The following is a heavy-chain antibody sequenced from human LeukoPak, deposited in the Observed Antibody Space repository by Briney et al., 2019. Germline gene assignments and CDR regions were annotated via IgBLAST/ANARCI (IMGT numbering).Heavy chain of an antibody. CDR3: AKDESKSYDFWSGYHNPLDY. V-gene: IGHV3-48*01. J-gene: IGHJ4*02. CDR2: ISSSSSTI. D-gene: IGHD3-3*01. CDR1: GFTFSSYS. Sequence: GGSLRLSCAASGFTFSSYSMNWVRQAPGKGLEWVSYISSSSSTIYYADSVKGRFTISRDNAKNSLYLQMNSLRAEDTAVYYCAKDESKSYDFWSGYHNPLDYWGQGTLVTVSS.